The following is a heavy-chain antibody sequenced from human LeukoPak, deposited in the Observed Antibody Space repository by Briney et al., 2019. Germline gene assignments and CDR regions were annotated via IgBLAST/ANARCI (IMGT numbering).Heavy chain of an antibody. CDR1: GFTFSNHF. Sequence: GGSLRLSCSTSGFTFSNHFMHWVRQAPGKGLEWVSVISGSGDSAYYADSVRGRFTISRDNSKNILNLQMNSLRAQDTAVYYCAKGGCNSISCTYFDYWGQGTLVTVSS. J-gene: IGHJ4*02. CDR3: AKGGCNSISCTYFDY. CDR2: ISGSGDSA. V-gene: IGHV3-23*01. D-gene: IGHD2/OR15-2a*01.